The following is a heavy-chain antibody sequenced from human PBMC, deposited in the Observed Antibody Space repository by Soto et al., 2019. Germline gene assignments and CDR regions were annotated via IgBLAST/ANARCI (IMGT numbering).Heavy chain of an antibody. CDR2: IWYDGSNK. Sequence: GGSLRLSCAASGFTFSSYGMHWVRQAPGKGLEWVAVIWYDGSNKYYADSVKGRFTISRDNSKNTLYLQMNSLRAEDTAVYYCARGGVGDPTGYWGQGTLVTVSS. CDR1: GFTFSSYG. D-gene: IGHD2-21*01. J-gene: IGHJ4*02. CDR3: ARGGVGDPTGY. V-gene: IGHV3-33*01.